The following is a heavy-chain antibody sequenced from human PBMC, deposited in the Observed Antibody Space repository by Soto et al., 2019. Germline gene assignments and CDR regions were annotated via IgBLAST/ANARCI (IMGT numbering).Heavy chain of an antibody. CDR3: IQSRCGGDCHQSYASYYYYGMDV. Sequence: QITLKESGPTLVKPTQTLTLTCTFSAISLSTGGVGVGWIRQPPGKALEWLALIYWDDDKRYSPSLRSRLTITKATSKNQVVLTMTNMDPVDTATYYCIQSRCGGDCHQSYASYYYYGMDVWGQGTTVTVSS. J-gene: IGHJ6*02. CDR2: IYWDDDK. V-gene: IGHV2-5*02. CDR1: AISLSTGGVG. D-gene: IGHD2-21*02.